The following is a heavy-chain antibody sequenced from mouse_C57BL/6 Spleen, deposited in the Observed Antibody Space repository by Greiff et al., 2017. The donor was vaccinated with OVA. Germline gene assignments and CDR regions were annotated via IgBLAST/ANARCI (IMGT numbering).Heavy chain of an antibody. CDR1: GYTFTDYE. CDR3: TRLRNWDGAMDY. J-gene: IGHJ4*01. V-gene: IGHV1-15*01. Sequence: QVQLQQSGAELVRPGASVTLSCKASGYTFTDYEMHWVKQTPVHGLEWIGAIDPETGGTAYNQKFKGKAILTADKSSSTAYTELRSLTSEDSAVYYCTRLRNWDGAMDYWGQGTSVTVSS. CDR2: IDPETGGT. D-gene: IGHD4-1*01.